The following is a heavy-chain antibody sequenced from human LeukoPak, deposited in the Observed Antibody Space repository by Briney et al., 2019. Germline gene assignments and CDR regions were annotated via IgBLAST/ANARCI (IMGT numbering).Heavy chain of an antibody. Sequence: GASVKVSCKASGYTFTGYYMHWVRQAPGQGLEWMGWINPNSGGTNYAQKFQGRVTMTRDTSISTAYMELSRLRYDDTAVYYCARVSRETYYDFWSGYRGSSDAFDIWGQGTMVTVSS. CDR2: INPNSGGT. CDR1: GYTFTGYY. D-gene: IGHD3-3*01. J-gene: IGHJ3*02. CDR3: ARVSRETYYDFWSGYRGSSDAFDI. V-gene: IGHV1-2*02.